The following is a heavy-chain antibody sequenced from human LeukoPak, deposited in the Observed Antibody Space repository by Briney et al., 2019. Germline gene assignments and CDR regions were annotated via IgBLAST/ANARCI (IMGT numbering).Heavy chain of an antibody. Sequence: SSETLSLTCAVYGGSFSNYYWSWIRQPPGKGLEWIGYIYYSGSTNYNPSLKSRVTISVDTSKNQFSLKLSSVTAADTAIYYCARYQTGTMFAVWGQGTLVTISS. V-gene: IGHV4-59*12. CDR1: GGSFSNYY. J-gene: IGHJ4*02. CDR3: ARYQTGTMFAV. CDR2: IYYSGST. D-gene: IGHD1/OR15-1a*01.